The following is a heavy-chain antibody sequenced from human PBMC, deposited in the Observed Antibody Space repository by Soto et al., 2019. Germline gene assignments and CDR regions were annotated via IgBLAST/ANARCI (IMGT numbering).Heavy chain of an antibody. CDR3: AKGRGMKGYFDY. J-gene: IGHJ4*02. CDR2: ISWNSGSI. V-gene: IGHV3-9*01. CDR1: GVTFDDYA. Sequence: GGSLRLSCAGFGVTFDDYAMNWVRQAPGKGLEWVSGISWNSGSIDYADSVKGRFTISRDNAKNSLYLQMNSLRAEDTALYYCAKGRGMKGYFDYWGQGTLVTVSS.